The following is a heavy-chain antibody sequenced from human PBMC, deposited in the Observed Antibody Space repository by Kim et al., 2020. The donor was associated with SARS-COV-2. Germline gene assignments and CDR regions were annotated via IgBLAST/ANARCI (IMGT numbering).Heavy chain of an antibody. CDR1: GVSISSGGYY. V-gene: IGHV4-31*03. J-gene: IGHJ4*02. D-gene: IGHD3-10*01. CDR3: ARLQSPYGSGSYRGFYYFDY. Sequence: SETLSLTCTVSGVSISSGGYYWSWIRQHPGKGLEWIGYIYYSGSTYYNPSLKSRVTISVDTSKNQFSLKLSSVTAADTAVYYCARLQSPYGSGSYRGFYYFDYSGQRTLVTVSS. CDR2: IYYSGST.